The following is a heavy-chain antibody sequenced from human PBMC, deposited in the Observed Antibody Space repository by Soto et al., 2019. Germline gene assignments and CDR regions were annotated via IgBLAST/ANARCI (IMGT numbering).Heavy chain of an antibody. D-gene: IGHD6-19*01. CDR2: ISYDGSNK. V-gene: IGHV3-30-3*01. J-gene: IGHJ4*01. CDR3: ASETDSSGWTPTFDC. Sequence: QVQLVESGGGVVQPGRSLRLSCTASGFTFSSYAMHWVRQAPGKGLEWVAVISYDGSNKYYADSVKGRFTISRDNSXXALFRQMNSLRAVDTAVYSCASETDSSGWTPTFDCWGRATLVTVSS. CDR1: GFTFSSYA.